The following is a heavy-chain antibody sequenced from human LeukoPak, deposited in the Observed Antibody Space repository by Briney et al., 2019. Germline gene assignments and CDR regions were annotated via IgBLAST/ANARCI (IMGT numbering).Heavy chain of an antibody. V-gene: IGHV3-11*04. J-gene: IGHJ4*02. CDR3: ARDGYSYGYSY. D-gene: IGHD5-18*01. CDR2: ISSSGSTI. CDR1: GFTVSSNY. Sequence: GGSLRLSCAASGFTVSSNYMSWVRQAPGKGLEWVSYISSSGSTIYYADSVKGRFTISRDNAKNSLYLQMNSLRAEDTAVYYCARDGYSYGYSYWGQGTLVTVSS.